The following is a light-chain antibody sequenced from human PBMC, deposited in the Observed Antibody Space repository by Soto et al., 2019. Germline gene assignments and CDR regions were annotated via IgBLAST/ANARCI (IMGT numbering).Light chain of an antibody. J-gene: IGLJ2*01. V-gene: IGLV2-14*01. CDR3: SSYRSGDTLV. Sequence: QSALTQPASVPGSPGQSITISCTGTSNDIGGYNYVSWYQLHPGKAPKLMIYEVSDRPSGVSNRFSGSKSGNTASLTISGLQAEDEGDYYCSSYRSGDTLVFGGGTKVTVL. CDR2: EVS. CDR1: SNDIGGYNY.